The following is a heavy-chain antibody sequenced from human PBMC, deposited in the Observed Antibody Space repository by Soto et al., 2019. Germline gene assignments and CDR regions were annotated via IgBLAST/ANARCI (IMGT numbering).Heavy chain of an antibody. CDR2: IYYSGST. CDR3: ASHLVLIPEYSSSRDFDY. Sequence: PSETLSLTCTVSGGSISSSSYYWGWIRQPPGKGLEWIGSIYYSGSTYYNPSLKSRVTISVDTSKNQFSLKLSSVTAADTAVYYCASHLVLIPEYSSSRDFDYWGQGTLVTVSS. CDR1: GGSISSSSYY. V-gene: IGHV4-39*01. D-gene: IGHD6-6*01. J-gene: IGHJ4*02.